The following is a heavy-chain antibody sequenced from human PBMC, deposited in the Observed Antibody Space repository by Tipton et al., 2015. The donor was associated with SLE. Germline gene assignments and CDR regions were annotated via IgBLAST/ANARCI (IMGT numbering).Heavy chain of an antibody. D-gene: IGHD2-2*01. CDR2: IYESGKT. CDR1: GGSIRSYDYK. CDR3: ASMIVVIPVEARRDGRDV. V-gene: IGHV4-30-4*01. J-gene: IGHJ6*02. Sequence: TLSLTCTVSGGSIRSYDYKCTCIRQPPGKGLEWLGYIYESGKTYYNPSLQSRLTISVDTSKNQVSLKLSSVTAADTAVYYCASMIVVIPVEARRDGRDVWGQGPMVPLSS.